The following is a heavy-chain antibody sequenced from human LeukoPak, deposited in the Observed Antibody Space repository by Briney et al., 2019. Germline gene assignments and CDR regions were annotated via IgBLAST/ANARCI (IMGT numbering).Heavy chain of an antibody. Sequence: GGSLRLSCVVSGFTFSTSAMSWVRQAPGKGLEWVANIKQDGSEKYYVDSVKDRFTISRDNAKNSLYLQMNSLRAEDTAVYYCARDSIVVEYYFDYWGQGTLVTVSS. V-gene: IGHV3-7*04. CDR3: ARDSIVVEYYFDY. J-gene: IGHJ4*02. D-gene: IGHD1-26*01. CDR2: IKQDGSEK. CDR1: GFTFSTSA.